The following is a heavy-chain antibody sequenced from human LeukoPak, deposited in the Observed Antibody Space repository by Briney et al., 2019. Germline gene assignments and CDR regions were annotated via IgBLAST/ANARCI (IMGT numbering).Heavy chain of an antibody. Sequence: ASVKVSCKASGYTFTSYYMHWVRQAPGQGLEWMGIINPSGGSTSYARKFQGRVTMTRDTSTSTVYMELSSLRSEDTAVYYCARGPDAYYDILTGYSYFYYYYMDVWGKGTTATVSS. CDR3: ARGPDAYYDILTGYSYFYYYYMDV. J-gene: IGHJ6*03. D-gene: IGHD3-9*01. V-gene: IGHV1-46*01. CDR1: GYTFTSYY. CDR2: INPSGGST.